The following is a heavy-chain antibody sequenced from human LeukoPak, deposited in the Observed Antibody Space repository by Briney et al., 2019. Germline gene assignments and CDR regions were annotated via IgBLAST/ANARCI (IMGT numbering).Heavy chain of an antibody. CDR2: IYTSGST. D-gene: IGHD1-26*01. Sequence: PSETLSLTCTVSGGSISSGSYYWSWIRQPAGKGLEWIGRIYTSGSTNYNPSLKSRVTISVDTSKNQFSLKLSSVTAADTAVYYCARDRSGSYRLEYYYYYYMDVWGKGTTVTVSS. CDR1: GGSISSGSYY. V-gene: IGHV4-61*02. J-gene: IGHJ6*03. CDR3: ARDRSGSYRLEYYYYYYMDV.